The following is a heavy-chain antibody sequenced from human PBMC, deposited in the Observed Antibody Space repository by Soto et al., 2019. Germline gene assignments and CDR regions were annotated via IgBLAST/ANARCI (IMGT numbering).Heavy chain of an antibody. CDR2: INHSGST. V-gene: IGHV4-34*01. Sequence: SETLSLTCAVYGGYFSGYYWSWIRQPPGKGLEWIGEINHSGSTNYNPSLKSRVTISVDTSKNQFSLKLSSVTAADTAVYYCARSVAIAYFDYWGQGTLVTVSS. CDR1: GGYFSGYY. J-gene: IGHJ4*02. CDR3: ARSVAIAYFDY.